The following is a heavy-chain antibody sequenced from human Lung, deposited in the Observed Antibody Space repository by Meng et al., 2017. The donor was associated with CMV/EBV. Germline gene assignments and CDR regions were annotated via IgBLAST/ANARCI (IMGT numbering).Heavy chain of an antibody. Sequence: ESXKISXAASGSTFGNSAMSWVRQAPGMGLEWFSLIYSGGSSTHYADSVRGRFTISRDNSKNTLYLQMNSLRAEDTAVYYCAKGDWRGYSGHYHGLDVWGQGTXVNVSS. CDR1: GSTFGNSA. CDR2: IYSGGSST. CDR3: AKGDWRGYSGHYHGLDV. D-gene: IGHD3-3*01. J-gene: IGHJ6*02. V-gene: IGHV3-23*03.